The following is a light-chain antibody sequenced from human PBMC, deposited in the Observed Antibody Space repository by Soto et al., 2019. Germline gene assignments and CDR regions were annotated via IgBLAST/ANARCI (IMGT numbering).Light chain of an antibody. CDR2: NAS. J-gene: IGKJ1*01. CDR3: QQYDVWWT. V-gene: IGKV3-15*01. Sequence: DIVMTQSPATLSVSPGERATLSCRASQTIGSNLAWYQQKPGQTPRPLIFNASTRAAGIPTRFSGSGSGPDFTLTINSLQSEDYAVYYCQQYDVWWTFGQGNKVDI. CDR1: QTIGSN.